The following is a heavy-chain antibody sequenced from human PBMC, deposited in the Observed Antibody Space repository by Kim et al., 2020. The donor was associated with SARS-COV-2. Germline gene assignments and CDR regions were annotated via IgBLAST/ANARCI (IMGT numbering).Heavy chain of an antibody. Sequence: GGSLRLSCAASGFTLSSYDMNWVRQAPGKGLEWVSYISSSGRTKYYADSVKGRFTISGDNAKNSLDLQMNSLRAEDTAVYYCARDINWNSRLDSWGQGTLVTVSS. V-gene: IGHV3-48*03. D-gene: IGHD1-1*01. CDR3: ARDINWNSRLDS. CDR2: ISSSGRTK. CDR1: GFTLSSYD. J-gene: IGHJ4*02.